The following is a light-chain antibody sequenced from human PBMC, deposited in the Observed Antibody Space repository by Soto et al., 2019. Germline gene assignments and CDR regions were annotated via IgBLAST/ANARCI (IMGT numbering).Light chain of an antibody. V-gene: IGLV1-40*01. Sequence: SVLTQPPSVSGAPGQRVTISCTGSSSNIGAGYDVHWYQQLPGTAPKLLIYGNSNRPSGVPDRFSGSKSGTSASLAITGLQAEDEADYYCQSYDSSLSGSVVFGGGTKLTGL. CDR1: SSNIGAGYD. CDR2: GNS. J-gene: IGLJ2*01. CDR3: QSYDSSLSGSVV.